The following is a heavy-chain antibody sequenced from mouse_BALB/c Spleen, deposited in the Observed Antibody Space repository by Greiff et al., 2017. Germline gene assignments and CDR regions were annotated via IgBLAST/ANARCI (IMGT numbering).Heavy chain of an antibody. CDR3: ARGRVPSYYYAMDY. D-gene: IGHD2-14*01. CDR1: GYSITSGYY. Sequence: DVKLQESGPGLVKPSQSLSLTCSVTGYSITSGYYWNWIRQFPGNKLEWMGYISYDGSNNYNPSLKNRISITRDTSKNQLFLKLNSVTTEDTATYYCARGRVPSYYYAMDYWGQGTSVTVSS. J-gene: IGHJ4*01. CDR2: ISYDGSN. V-gene: IGHV3-6*02.